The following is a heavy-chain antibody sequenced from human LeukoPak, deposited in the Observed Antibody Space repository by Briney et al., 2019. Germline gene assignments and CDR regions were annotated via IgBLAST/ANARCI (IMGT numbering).Heavy chain of an antibody. D-gene: IGHD3-3*02. J-gene: IGHJ3*02. CDR1: GGSFSGYY. Sequence: PSETLSLTCAVYGGSFSGYYWSWIRQPPGKGLEWIGEINHSGSTNYNPSLKSRVTISVDTSKNQFSLKLSSVTAADTAVYYCARCSISYSAGQRGDNAFDIWGQGTMVTVSS. CDR2: INHSGST. V-gene: IGHV4-34*01. CDR3: ARCSISYSAGQRGDNAFDI.